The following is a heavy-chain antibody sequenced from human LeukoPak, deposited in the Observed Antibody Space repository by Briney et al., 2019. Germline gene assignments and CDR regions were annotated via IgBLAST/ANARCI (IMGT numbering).Heavy chain of an antibody. V-gene: IGHV3-30*02. J-gene: IGHJ4*02. CDR3: ARDLVGYISSLYY. Sequence: GGSLRLSCAASGFTFSSYGMHWVRQAPGKGLEWVAFIRYDGSNKYYADSVKGRFTISRDNSKNTLYLQMNSLRAEDTAVYYCARDLVGYISSLYYWGQGALVTVSS. CDR1: GFTFSSYG. D-gene: IGHD1-26*01. CDR2: IRYDGSNK.